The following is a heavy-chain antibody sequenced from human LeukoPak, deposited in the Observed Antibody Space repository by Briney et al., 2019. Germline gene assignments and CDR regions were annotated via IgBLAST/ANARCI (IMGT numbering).Heavy chain of an antibody. D-gene: IGHD5-24*01. J-gene: IGHJ4*02. V-gene: IGHV3-66*01. CDR1: GFSVSNNY. CDR3: ARGGDVEMATEVDFFDY. Sequence: GGSLRLSCAASGFSVSNNYMTWVRQAPGKGLAWVSVIYSGGQTYYADSVKGRFTISRDNSMNTLYLQMSSLRAEDTAVYYCARGGDVEMATEVDFFDYWGQGTLVTVSS. CDR2: IYSGGQT.